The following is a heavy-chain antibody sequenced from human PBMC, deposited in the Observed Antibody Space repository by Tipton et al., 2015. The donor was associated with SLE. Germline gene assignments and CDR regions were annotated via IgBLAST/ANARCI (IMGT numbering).Heavy chain of an antibody. Sequence: TLSLTCTVSGGSIRSSNYYWGWIRQHPGKGLEWIGSVYYSGYTFHNPSLKSRVTISGDTSKNQLSLRVSSVTAADTAVYYCARGNYASESYYRLYMDVWGKGTTVTVSS. CDR2: VYYSGYT. D-gene: IGHD3-10*01. J-gene: IGHJ6*03. V-gene: IGHV4-39*07. CDR3: ARGNYASESYYRLYMDV. CDR1: GGSIRSSNYY.